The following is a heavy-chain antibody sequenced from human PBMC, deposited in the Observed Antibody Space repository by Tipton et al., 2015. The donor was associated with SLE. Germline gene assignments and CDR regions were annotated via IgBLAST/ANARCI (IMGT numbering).Heavy chain of an antibody. Sequence: QVQLVQSGGGVVQPGRSLRLSCAASGFTFSSYGMHWVRQAPGKGLEWVAVIWYDGSNKYYADSVKGRFTISRDNSKNTLYLQMNSLRAEDTAVYYCAREMLLYSSSWQGFDYWGQGTLVTVSS. J-gene: IGHJ4*02. CDR3: AREMLLYSSSWQGFDY. CDR1: GFTFSSYG. V-gene: IGHV3-33*01. CDR2: IWYDGSNK. D-gene: IGHD6-13*01.